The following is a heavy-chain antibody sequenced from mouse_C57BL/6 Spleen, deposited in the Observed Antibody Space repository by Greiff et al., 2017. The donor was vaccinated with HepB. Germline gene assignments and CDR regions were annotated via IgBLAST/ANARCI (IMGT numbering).Heavy chain of an antibody. D-gene: IGHD1-1*01. J-gene: IGHJ3*01. V-gene: IGHV5-6*01. CDR1: GFTFSSYG. CDR2: ISSGGSYT. Sequence: EVKLVESGGDLVKPGGSLKLSCAASGFTFSSYGMSWVRQTPDKRLEWVATISSGGSYTYYPDSVKGRFTISRDNAKNTLYLQMSSLKSEDTAMYYCARPFITTVVATPAWFAYWGQGTLVTVSA. CDR3: ARPFITTVVATPAWFAY.